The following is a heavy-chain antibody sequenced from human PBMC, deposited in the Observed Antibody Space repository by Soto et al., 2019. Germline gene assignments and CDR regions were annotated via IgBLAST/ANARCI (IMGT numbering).Heavy chain of an antibody. J-gene: IGHJ4*02. Sequence: ASLKVSCKASGGTFSSYTISWVRQAPGQGLEWMGRIIPILGIANYAQKFQGRVTITADKSTSTAYMELSSLRSEDTAVYYCAGVSGYGGIDYWGQGTLVTVSS. CDR1: GGTFSSYT. CDR3: AGVSGYGGIDY. V-gene: IGHV1-69*02. CDR2: IIPILGIA. D-gene: IGHD5-12*01.